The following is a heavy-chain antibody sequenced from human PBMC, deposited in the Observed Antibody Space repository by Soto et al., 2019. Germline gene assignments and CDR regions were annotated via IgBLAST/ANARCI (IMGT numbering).Heavy chain of an antibody. V-gene: IGHV3-30*18. D-gene: IGHD3-3*01. Sequence: GGSLRLSGAASGFRFSGYCIHWVRQAPCKGLEWLAAISDDGINKYYGDSVKGRFTISRDNSKNTLYLQINSLRAEDTAVYYLAKSREWGHNNGWPQGSCGQGTQVTCSS. CDR2: ISDDGINK. CDR3: AKSREWGHNNGWPQGS. CDR1: GFRFSGYC. J-gene: IGHJ5*02.